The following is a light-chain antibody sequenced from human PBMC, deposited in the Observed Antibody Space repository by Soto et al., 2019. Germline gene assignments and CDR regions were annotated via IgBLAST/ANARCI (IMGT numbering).Light chain of an antibody. CDR3: QQYGSSLT. Sequence: EIVLTQSPGTLSLSPGERATLSCRASKSVSTYLAWYQQNSGQAPRLLIYGASSRASGIPDRFSGSGSGTDFTLTISRVEPEDFAVYYCQQYGSSLTFGQGTKVDI. CDR2: GAS. V-gene: IGKV3-20*01. CDR1: KSVSTY. J-gene: IGKJ1*01.